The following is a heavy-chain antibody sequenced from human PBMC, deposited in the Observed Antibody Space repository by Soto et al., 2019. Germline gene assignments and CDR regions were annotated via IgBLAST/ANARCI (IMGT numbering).Heavy chain of an antibody. V-gene: IGHV3-11*06. D-gene: IGHD6-13*01. CDR3: ARLRASTWYLGGYLDY. CDR1: GFTSSDYY. J-gene: IGHJ4*02. Sequence: PGGSLRLSCAASGFTSSDYYMSWIRQAPGKGLEWVSYIVIGSDYTNYADSVKGRFTISRDNAKNSLYLEMNSLRAEDTAVYYCARLRASTWYLGGYLDYWGQGTLVTVSS. CDR2: IVIGSDYT.